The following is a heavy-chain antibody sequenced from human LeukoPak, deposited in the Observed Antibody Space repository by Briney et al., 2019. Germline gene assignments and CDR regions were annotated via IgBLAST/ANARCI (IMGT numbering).Heavy chain of an antibody. Sequence: GGSLRLSCAASGFTFSSYSMNWVRQAPGKGREGVSYISSSSSTIYYADSVKGRFTISRDNAKNSLYLQMNSLRAEDTAVYYCVRDAMKVRSFDYWGQGTLVTVSS. CDR2: ISSSSSTI. V-gene: IGHV3-48*01. CDR1: GFTFSSYS. CDR3: VRDAMKVRSFDY. J-gene: IGHJ4*02. D-gene: IGHD2-2*01.